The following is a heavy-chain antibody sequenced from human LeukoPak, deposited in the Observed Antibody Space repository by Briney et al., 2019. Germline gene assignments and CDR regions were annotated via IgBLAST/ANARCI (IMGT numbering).Heavy chain of an antibody. CDR1: DSSITSDFY. CDR2: FYNSGKT. J-gene: IGHJ4*02. CDR3: ATRGGGRGIAAAGDFDY. Sequence: SETLSLTCTVSDSSITSDFYWGWLRQPPGKGLEWIGSFYNSGKTYYKPSLESRVTISMDTSKKQFSLKVSSVTAADTAVYYCATRGGGRGIAAAGDFDYWGQGILVTVSS. D-gene: IGHD6-13*01. V-gene: IGHV4-38-2*02.